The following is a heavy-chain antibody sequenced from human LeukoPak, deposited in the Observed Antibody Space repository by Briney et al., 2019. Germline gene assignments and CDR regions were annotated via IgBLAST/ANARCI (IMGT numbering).Heavy chain of an antibody. CDR3: ARCSSTGCASSPLAGYLY. Sequence: GGSLRLSCAASGFTFSSYGMHWVRQAPGKGLEWVAFIRYDGSNKYYADSVKGRFTISRDNAKSSLFLQMNSLRAEDTAVYYCARCSSTGCASSPLAGYLYWGQGTLVTVSS. D-gene: IGHD2-2*01. J-gene: IGHJ4*02. CDR1: GFTFSSYG. CDR2: IRYDGSNK. V-gene: IGHV3-30*02.